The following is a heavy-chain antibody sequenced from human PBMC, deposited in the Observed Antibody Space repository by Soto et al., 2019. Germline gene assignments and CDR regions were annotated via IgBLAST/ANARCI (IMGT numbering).Heavy chain of an antibody. Sequence: QITLKESGPTLVKPTQTLTLTYTFSGFSLSTSGVGVGWIRQPPGKALEWLALIYWNDDKRYSPSLKSRLTITKDTSKNQVVLTMTNMDPVDTATYYCAHRQGYQITDTYFDIWGQGTMVTVSS. V-gene: IGHV2-5*01. J-gene: IGHJ3*02. D-gene: IGHD5-18*01. CDR2: IYWNDDK. CDR1: GFSLSTSGVG. CDR3: AHRQGYQITDTYFDI.